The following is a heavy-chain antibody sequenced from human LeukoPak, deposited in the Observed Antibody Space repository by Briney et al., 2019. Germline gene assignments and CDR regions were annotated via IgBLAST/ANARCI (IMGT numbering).Heavy chain of an antibody. CDR3: TTDLVWYLEWLLYEDWFDP. D-gene: IGHD3-3*01. CDR2: IKSKTDGGTT. J-gene: IGHJ5*02. Sequence: GGSLRLSCATSGFTFSNAWMSWVRQAPGKGLEWVGRIKSKTDGGTTDYAAPVKGRFTISRDDSKNTLYLQMNSLKTEDTAVYYCTTDLVWYLEWLLYEDWFDPWGQGTLVTVSS. V-gene: IGHV3-15*01. CDR1: GFTFSNAW.